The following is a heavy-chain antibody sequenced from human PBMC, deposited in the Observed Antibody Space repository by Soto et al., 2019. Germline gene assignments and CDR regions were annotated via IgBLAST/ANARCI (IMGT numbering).Heavy chain of an antibody. Sequence: GGSLRLSCTASGFTFGDYAMSWFRQAPGKGLQWVGFVRSKAFGGTTEYAASVKGRFTISRDDSKSIAYLQMNSLKTEDTSVYYCTRDLEGDFWSGYPYYFDYWGQGTLVTVSS. J-gene: IGHJ4*02. D-gene: IGHD3-3*01. CDR3: TRDLEGDFWSGYPYYFDY. CDR1: GFTFGDYA. CDR2: VRSKAFGGTT. V-gene: IGHV3-49*03.